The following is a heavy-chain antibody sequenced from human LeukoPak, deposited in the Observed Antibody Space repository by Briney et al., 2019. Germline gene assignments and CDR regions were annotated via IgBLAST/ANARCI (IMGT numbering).Heavy chain of an antibody. J-gene: IGHJ4*02. V-gene: IGHV4-4*07. Sequence: PSETLSLTCTVSGGSISSYYWSWIRQPAGKGLEWIGRIYTSGSTNYNPSLKSRVTMSVDTSKNQFSLKLTSVTAADTAVYYCAKYFCAGQCSHFDSWGQGTLVTVSS. D-gene: IGHD2-21*01. CDR3: AKYFCAGQCSHFDS. CDR2: IYTSGST. CDR1: GGSISSYY.